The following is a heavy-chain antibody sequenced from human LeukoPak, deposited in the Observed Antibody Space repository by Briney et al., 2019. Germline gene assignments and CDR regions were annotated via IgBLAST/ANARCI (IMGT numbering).Heavy chain of an antibody. D-gene: IGHD3-10*01. CDR1: GYTFTSYD. CDR2: MNPNSGNT. J-gene: IGHJ4*02. V-gene: IGHV1-8*01. Sequence: ASVKVSCKASGYTFTSYDINWVRQATGQGLEWMGWMNPNSGNTGYAQKFQGRVTMTRNTSISTAYMELSSLRSEDTAVYYCARGNARDVYYYGSGTDFDYWGQGTLVTVSS. CDR3: ARGNARDVYYYGSGTDFDY.